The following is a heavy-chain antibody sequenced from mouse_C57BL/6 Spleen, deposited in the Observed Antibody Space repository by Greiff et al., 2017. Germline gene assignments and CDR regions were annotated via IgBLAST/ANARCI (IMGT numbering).Heavy chain of an antibody. CDR3: ARWAGTRYFDV. Sequence: QVQLQQPGAELVKPGASVKLSCKASGYTFTSYWMHWVKQRPGQGLEWIGMIHPNSGSTNYNEKFKSKATLTVDKSSSTAYMQLSSLTSEDSAVYYCARWAGTRYFDVWGTGTTVTVSS. V-gene: IGHV1-64*01. CDR2: IHPNSGST. CDR1: GYTFTSYW. J-gene: IGHJ1*03. D-gene: IGHD4-1*01.